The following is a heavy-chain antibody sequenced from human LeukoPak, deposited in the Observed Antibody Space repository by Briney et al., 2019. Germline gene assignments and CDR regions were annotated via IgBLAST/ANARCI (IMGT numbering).Heavy chain of an antibody. CDR1: GFTFSSYS. CDR2: ISSSSSYI. J-gene: IGHJ4*02. CDR3: ARAGRYSSSPVDY. Sequence: GGSLRLSCAASGFTFSSYSMNWVRQAPGKRLEWVSSISSSSSYIYYADSVKGRFTISRDNAKNSLYLQMNSLRAEDTAVYYCARAGRYSSSPVDYWGQGTLVTVSS. D-gene: IGHD6-6*01. V-gene: IGHV3-21*01.